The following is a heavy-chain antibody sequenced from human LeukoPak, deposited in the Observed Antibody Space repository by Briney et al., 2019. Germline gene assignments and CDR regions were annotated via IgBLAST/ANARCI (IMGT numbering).Heavy chain of an antibody. CDR1: GGSFSGYY. D-gene: IGHD4-17*01. CDR2: INHSVST. J-gene: IGHJ4*02. V-gene: IGHV4-34*01. CDR3: ARGSEEMTTVTEHPKSCYFDY. Sequence: PSETLSLTCAVYGGSFSGYYWSWIRQPPGKGLEWIGEINHSVSTNYNPSLKSRVTISVDTSKNQFSLKLSSVTAADTAVYYCARGSEEMTTVTEHPKSCYFDYWGQGTLVTVSS.